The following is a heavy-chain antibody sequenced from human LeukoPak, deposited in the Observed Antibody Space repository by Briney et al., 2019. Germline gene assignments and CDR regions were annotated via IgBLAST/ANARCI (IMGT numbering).Heavy chain of an antibody. CDR3: AELGITMIGGV. CDR1: GFTFSSYT. J-gene: IGHJ6*04. CDR2: ISSSSSTI. D-gene: IGHD3-10*02. Sequence: GGSLRLSCAASGFTFSSYTINWIRQAPGKGLEWVSYISSSSSTIYYADSVKGRFTISRDNAKNSLCLQMNSLRAEDTAVYYCAELGITMIGGVWGKGTTVTISS. V-gene: IGHV3-48*04.